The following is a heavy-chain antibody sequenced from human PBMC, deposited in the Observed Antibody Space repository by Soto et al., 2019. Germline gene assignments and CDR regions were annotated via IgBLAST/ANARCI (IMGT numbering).Heavy chain of an antibody. J-gene: IGHJ4*02. Sequence: EVQLVESGGGLVKPGGSLRLSCAASGFTFSNAWMSWVRQAPGKGLEWVGRIKSKTDGGTTDYAAPVKGRFTISRDDSKNTLYLQMNSLKTEDTAVYYCTTDLIRTTVTTGGGDDYWGQRTLVTVSS. V-gene: IGHV3-15*01. CDR1: GFTFSNAW. CDR3: TTDLIRTTVTTGGGDDY. CDR2: IKSKTDGGTT. D-gene: IGHD4-17*01.